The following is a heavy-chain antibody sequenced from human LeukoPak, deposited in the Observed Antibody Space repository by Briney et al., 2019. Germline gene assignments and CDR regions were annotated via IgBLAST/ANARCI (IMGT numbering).Heavy chain of an antibody. V-gene: IGHV3-53*01. Sequence: KPGGSLRLSCAASGFTVSSNYMSWVRQAPGKGLEWVSVIYRGGSTYYADSVKGRFTISRDNSKNTLYLQMNSLRAEDTAVYYCARDLSYYGMDVWGQGTTVTVSS. CDR1: GFTVSSNY. CDR2: IYRGGST. D-gene: IGHD2/OR15-2a*01. J-gene: IGHJ6*02. CDR3: ARDLSYYGMDV.